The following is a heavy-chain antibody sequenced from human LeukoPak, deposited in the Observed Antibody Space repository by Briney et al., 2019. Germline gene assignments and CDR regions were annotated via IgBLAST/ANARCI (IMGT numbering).Heavy chain of an antibody. CDR2: ITSTGGDT. Sequence: PGGSLRLSCAASGFNFDDFGMSWIRQVSGKGLEWVSAITSTGGDTAYADSVKGRFTISRDNAKKSLYLEMNSLRGEDTALYHCARVKRSGTLIFDYWGQGALVTVSS. J-gene: IGHJ4*02. V-gene: IGHV3-20*01. CDR1: GFNFDDFG. CDR3: ARVKRSGTLIFDY. D-gene: IGHD1-26*01.